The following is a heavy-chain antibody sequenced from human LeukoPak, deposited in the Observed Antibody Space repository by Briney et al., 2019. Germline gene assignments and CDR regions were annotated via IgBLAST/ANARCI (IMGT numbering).Heavy chain of an antibody. D-gene: IGHD3-10*01. CDR2: INPNSGGT. CDR3: AREPPGSGSPSGDY. Sequence: GASVKVSCKASGYTFTGYYMHWVRQAPGQGLEWMGWINPNSGGTNYAQKFQGKVTMTRDTSISTAYMELSRLRSDDTAVYYCAREPPGSGSPSGDYWGQGTLVTVSS. J-gene: IGHJ4*02. CDR1: GYTFTGYY. V-gene: IGHV1-2*02.